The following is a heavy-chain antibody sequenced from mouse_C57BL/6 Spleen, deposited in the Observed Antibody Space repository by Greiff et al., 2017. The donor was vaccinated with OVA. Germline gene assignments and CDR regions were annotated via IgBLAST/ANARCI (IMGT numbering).Heavy chain of an antibody. Sequence: QVQLQQSGPELVKPGASVKISCKASGYTFTDYYINWVKQRPGQGLAWIGWIFPGSGSTYYNEKFKGKATLTVDKSSSTAYMLLSSLTSEDSAVYFCARSPSTMVTSYWYFDVWGTGTTVTVSS. J-gene: IGHJ1*03. CDR1: GYTFTDYY. CDR2: IFPGSGST. CDR3: ARSPSTMVTSYWYFDV. V-gene: IGHV1-75*01. D-gene: IGHD2-2*01.